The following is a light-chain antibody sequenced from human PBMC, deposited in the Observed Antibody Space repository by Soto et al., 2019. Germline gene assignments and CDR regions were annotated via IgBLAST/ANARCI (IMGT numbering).Light chain of an antibody. CDR3: QQRSNWPPIT. J-gene: IGKJ5*01. CDR1: QSVNNH. CDR2: DAS. V-gene: IGKV3-11*01. Sequence: EIVLTQSPATLSLSPGERASLSCRASQSVNNHLAWYQQKPGQAPRLLIYDASNRATGIPARFSGSGSGTDFTLTISSLEPEDFAVYYCQQRSNWPPITFGQGTRLEIK.